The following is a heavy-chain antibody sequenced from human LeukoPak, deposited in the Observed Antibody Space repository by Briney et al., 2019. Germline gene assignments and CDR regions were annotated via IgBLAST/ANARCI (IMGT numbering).Heavy chain of an antibody. J-gene: IGHJ4*02. D-gene: IGHD2-8*01. CDR1: GYTLTELS. V-gene: IGHV1-24*01. CDR2: FDPEDGET. Sequence: GASVKVSCKVSGYTLTELSMHWVRQAPGKGLEWMGGFDPEDGETIYAQKFQGRVTMTEDTSTDTAYMELSSLRSEDTAVYYCATSSPRPPTNLPDYWGQGTLVTVSS. CDR3: ATSSPRPPTNLPDY.